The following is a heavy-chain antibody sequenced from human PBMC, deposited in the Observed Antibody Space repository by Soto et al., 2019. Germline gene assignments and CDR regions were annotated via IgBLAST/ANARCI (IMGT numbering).Heavy chain of an antibody. V-gene: IGHV3-21*01. CDR1: GFTFSSYS. Sequence: GGSLRLSCAASGFTFSSYSMNWVRQAPGKGLEWVSSISSSSSYIYYADSVKGRFTISRDNAKNSLYLQMNSLRAEDTAVYYCARAPYNWNLYYYYYMDVWGKGTTVTVSS. CDR3: ARAPYNWNLYYYYYMDV. D-gene: IGHD1-20*01. J-gene: IGHJ6*03. CDR2: ISSSSSYI.